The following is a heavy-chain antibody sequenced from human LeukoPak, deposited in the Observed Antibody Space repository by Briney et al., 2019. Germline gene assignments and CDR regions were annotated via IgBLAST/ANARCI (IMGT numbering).Heavy chain of an antibody. Sequence: GGSLRLSCAASGFTFSSYAMSWVRQAPGKGLEWVSAISGSGGSTYYADSVKGRFTISRDNSKNTLYLQMNSLRAEDTAVYYCAKDKIQLERRSEDWFDPWGQGTLVTVSA. CDR3: AKDKIQLERRSEDWFDP. D-gene: IGHD1-1*01. CDR2: ISGSGGST. CDR1: GFTFSSYA. V-gene: IGHV3-23*01. J-gene: IGHJ5*02.